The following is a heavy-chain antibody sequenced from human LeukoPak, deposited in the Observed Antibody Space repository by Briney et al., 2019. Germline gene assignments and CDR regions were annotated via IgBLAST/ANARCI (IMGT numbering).Heavy chain of an antibody. J-gene: IGHJ5*02. Sequence: ASVKVSCKASGYTFTGYYMHWVRQAPGQGLEWMGWINPNSGGTNYAQKFQGRVTMTRGTSISTAYMELSRLRSDDTAVYYCARGTYSSGSWFDPWGQGTLVTVSS. CDR1: GYTFTGYY. D-gene: IGHD6-19*01. V-gene: IGHV1-2*02. CDR2: INPNSGGT. CDR3: ARGTYSSGSWFDP.